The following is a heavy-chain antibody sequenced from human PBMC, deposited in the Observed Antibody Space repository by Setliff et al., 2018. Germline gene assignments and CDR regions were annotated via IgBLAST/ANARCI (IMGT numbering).Heavy chain of an antibody. Sequence: PSETLSLTCTVSGGSLSGASIVTWIRQPPGKGLEFIGYVFYSGATKYDPSLKSRVTISLDTSKNQFSLKLDSVTAADTAIYYCGRSSDGALDYWGQGTLVTVSS. J-gene: IGHJ4*02. CDR2: VFYSGAT. CDR3: GRSSDGALDY. CDR1: GGSLSGAS. V-gene: IGHV4-59*12.